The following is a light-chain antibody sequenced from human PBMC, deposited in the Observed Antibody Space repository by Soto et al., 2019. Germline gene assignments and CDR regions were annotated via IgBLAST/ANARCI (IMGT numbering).Light chain of an antibody. J-gene: IGLJ1*01. CDR3: SSYAGINNLGV. CDR1: SSDVGGYKY. Sequence: QSALTQPPSASGSPGQSVTISCTGTSSDVGGYKYVSWYQQHPGKAPKLMIFEVNKRPSGVPDRFSGSKSGNTASLTVSGLQAGDEADYYCSSYAGINNLGVFGPGTKLTVL. V-gene: IGLV2-8*01. CDR2: EVN.